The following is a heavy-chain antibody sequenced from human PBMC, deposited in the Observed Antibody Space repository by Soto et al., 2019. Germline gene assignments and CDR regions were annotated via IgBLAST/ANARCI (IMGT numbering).Heavy chain of an antibody. D-gene: IGHD1-26*01. Sequence: GGSLRLSCAASGFTFSSYAMHWVRQAPGKGLEWVDVIWYDGSNKYYADSVKGRYTFSRDNSKHTLYLQMNSMRAEDTAGYYCSRDREARYMDFWGKGTTVTVSS. CDR3: SRDREARYMDF. V-gene: IGHV3-33*08. CDR2: IWYDGSNK. CDR1: GFTFSSYA. J-gene: IGHJ6*03.